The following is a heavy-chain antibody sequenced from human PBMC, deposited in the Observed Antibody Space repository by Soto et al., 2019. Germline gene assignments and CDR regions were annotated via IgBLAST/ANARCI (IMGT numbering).Heavy chain of an antibody. D-gene: IGHD6-13*01. CDR3: ARKDSSWYYYYYGMDV. J-gene: IGHJ6*02. V-gene: IGHV3-30-3*01. CDR2: ISYDGSNK. Sequence: GGSLRLSCAASGFTFSSYAMHWVRQAPGKGLEWVAVISYDGSNKYYADSVKVRFTISRDNSKNTLYLQMNSLGAEDTAVYYCARKDSSWYYYYYGMDVWGQGTTVTVSS. CDR1: GFTFSSYA.